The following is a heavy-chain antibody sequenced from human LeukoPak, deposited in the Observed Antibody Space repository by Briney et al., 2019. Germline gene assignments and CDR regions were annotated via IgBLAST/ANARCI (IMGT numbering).Heavy chain of an antibody. CDR2: MNPNSGDT. D-gene: IGHD3-10*01. CDR1: VYTFTSYD. Sequence: GSSVNVSCKASVYTFTSYDINWVRQAPPQGLEWIGLMNPNSGDTGYAQKFKGSVTITRNTSISTAYMELRSLRSDDTAVYSCARVLWFGELLFSDIWGQGTMVTVSS. J-gene: IGHJ3*02. CDR3: ARVLWFGELLFSDI. V-gene: IGHV1-8*03.